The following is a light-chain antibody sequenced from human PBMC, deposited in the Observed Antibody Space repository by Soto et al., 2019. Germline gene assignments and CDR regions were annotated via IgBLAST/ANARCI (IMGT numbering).Light chain of an antibody. CDR2: GVS. J-gene: IGKJ1*01. CDR1: QSVTSSY. Sequence: EIVLTQSPGTLSLARGERATLSCRASQSVTSSYLAWWQQKPGQAPRLLIYGVSTRAAGIPTRFSGSGSGTEFTLTISSLQSEDFAVYYCQQYGRSRWTFGQGTKVDIK. V-gene: IGKV3-20*01. CDR3: QQYGRSRWT.